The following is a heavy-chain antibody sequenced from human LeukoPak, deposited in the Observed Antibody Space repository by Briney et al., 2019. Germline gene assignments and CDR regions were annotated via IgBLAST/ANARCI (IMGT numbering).Heavy chain of an antibody. Sequence: GGALGLSYAASGFTFSSYGMHGGRPAPGKGVEGGAVISYDGSNKYYADSVKGRFTISRDNSKNTLYLQMNSLRAEDTAVYYCAKDTRGYSGYNDYWGQGTLVTVSS. D-gene: IGHD5-12*01. CDR2: ISYDGSNK. V-gene: IGHV3-30*18. CDR3: AKDTRGYSGYNDY. CDR1: GFTFSSYG. J-gene: IGHJ4*02.